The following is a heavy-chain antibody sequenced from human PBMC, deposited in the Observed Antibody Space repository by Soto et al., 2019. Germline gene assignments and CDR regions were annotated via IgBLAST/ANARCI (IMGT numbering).Heavy chain of an antibody. J-gene: IGHJ4*02. CDR1: GFTFSSYA. CDR2: ISGSGGST. Sequence: EVQLLESGGGLVQPGGSLRLSCAASGFTFSSYAMSWVRQAPGKGLEWVSAISGSGGSTYYADSVKGRFTISRDNSKNTLYLQMNSLRAEDTAVYYCAKLGYLEWLSFRYYFDYWGQGTLVTVSS. D-gene: IGHD3-3*01. V-gene: IGHV3-23*01. CDR3: AKLGYLEWLSFRYYFDY.